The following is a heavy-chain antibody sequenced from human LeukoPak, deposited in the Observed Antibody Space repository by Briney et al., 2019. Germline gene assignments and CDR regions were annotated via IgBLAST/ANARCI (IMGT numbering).Heavy chain of an antibody. CDR2: ISGSGGST. J-gene: IGHJ4*02. CDR1: GFTFSSYA. CDR3: AKKSSQYYYGSGTNPLDY. D-gene: IGHD3-10*01. Sequence: PGGSLRLSCAASGFTFSSYAMSWVRQAPGKGLEWVSAISGSGGSTYYADSVKGRFTISRDNSKNTLYLQMNSLRAEDTAVYYCAKKSSQYYYGSGTNPLDYWGQGTLVTVSS. V-gene: IGHV3-23*01.